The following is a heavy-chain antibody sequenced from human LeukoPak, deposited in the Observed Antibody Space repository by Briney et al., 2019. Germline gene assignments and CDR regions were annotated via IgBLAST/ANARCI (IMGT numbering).Heavy chain of an antibody. CDR1: GFTFSNAW. CDR2: IKSKTDGGTT. D-gene: IGHD2-21*02. V-gene: IGHV3-15*01. J-gene: IGHJ4*02. Sequence: GGSLRLSRAASGFTFSNAWMSWVRQAPGKGLEWVGRIKSKTDGGTTDYAAPVKGRFTISRDDSKNTLYLQMNSLKTEDTAVYYCTTTHCGGDCYLSVYWGQGTLVTVSS. CDR3: TTTHCGGDCYLSVY.